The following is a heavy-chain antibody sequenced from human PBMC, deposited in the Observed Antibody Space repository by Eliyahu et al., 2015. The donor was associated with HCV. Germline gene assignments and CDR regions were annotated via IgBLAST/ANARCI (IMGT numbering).Heavy chain of an antibody. Sequence: EVQLVESGGGVVRPGGSLRLXCAASGFXFXXYGMXWXRQAPGKGLEWVSGINWNGGSTGYADSVKGRFTISRDNAKNSLYLQMNSLRAEDTALYHCARGGWKDGSGANDYWGQGTLVTVSS. D-gene: IGHD3-10*01. V-gene: IGHV3-20*01. CDR3: ARGGWKDGSGANDY. J-gene: IGHJ4*02. CDR2: INWNGGST. CDR1: GFXFXXYG.